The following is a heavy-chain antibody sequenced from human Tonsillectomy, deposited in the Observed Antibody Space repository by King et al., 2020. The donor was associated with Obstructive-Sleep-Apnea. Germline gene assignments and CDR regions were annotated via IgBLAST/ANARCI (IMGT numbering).Heavy chain of an antibody. CDR1: GFSLRTTGVG. CDR3: ERAYSTSWDDAFDI. V-gene: IGHV2-5*02. Sequence: ITLKESGPTLVKPTQTLTLTCTFSGFSLRTTGVGVGWIRQPPGKALEWLALIYWDDDKRYSPSLKSRLTITKDTSKNQVVLTMTNMDPVDTATYYCERAYSTSWDDAFDIWGQGTMVTVSS. J-gene: IGHJ3*02. CDR2: IYWDDDK. D-gene: IGHD2-2*01.